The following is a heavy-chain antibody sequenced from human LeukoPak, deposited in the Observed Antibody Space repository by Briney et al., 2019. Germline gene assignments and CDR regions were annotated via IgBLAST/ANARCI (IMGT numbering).Heavy chain of an antibody. Sequence: PGGSLRLSWATSQFNFNKFGMSWVRKAPGKGLEWVSSISGNGGSTQYADSVQGRFAISRDNSKNTLYLQMNSLRAEDTAVYFCAKDPNGDYIGTFDIWGQGTMVTVSS. CDR1: QFNFNKFG. V-gene: IGHV3-23*01. CDR2: ISGNGGST. J-gene: IGHJ3*02. CDR3: AKDPNGDYIGTFDI. D-gene: IGHD4-17*01.